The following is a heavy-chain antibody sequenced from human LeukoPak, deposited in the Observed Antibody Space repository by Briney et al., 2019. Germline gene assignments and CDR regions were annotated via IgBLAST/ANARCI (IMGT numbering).Heavy chain of an antibody. V-gene: IGHV3-53*01. CDR2: IYSGGST. CDR1: GFTVSSNY. D-gene: IGHD1-7*01. Sequence: GGSLRLSCAASGFTVSSNYMSWVRQAPGKGLEWVSVIYSGGSTYYADSVKGRFTISRDNSKNTLYLQMNSLRAEDTAVYYCARVPPVGALSTMELWYFDLWGQGTLVTVSS. CDR3: ARVPPVGALSTMELWYFDL. J-gene: IGHJ2*01.